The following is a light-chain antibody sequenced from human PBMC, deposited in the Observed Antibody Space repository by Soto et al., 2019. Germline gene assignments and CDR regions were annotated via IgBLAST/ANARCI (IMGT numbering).Light chain of an antibody. CDR1: QDISNY. J-gene: IGKJ4*01. V-gene: IGKV1-33*01. Sequence: DIQMTQSASSLSASVGDRVTITCQASQDISNYLNWYQQKPGKAPKLLIYDASNLETGVPSRFSGSGSGTDFTCTISSLQPEDIATYYCQQYDNLPLTFGGGTKV. CDR3: QQYDNLPLT. CDR2: DAS.